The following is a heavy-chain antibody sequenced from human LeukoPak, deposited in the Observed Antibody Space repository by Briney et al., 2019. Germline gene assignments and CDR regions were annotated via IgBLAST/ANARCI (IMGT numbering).Heavy chain of an antibody. Sequence: PGGSLRLSCAASGFTFSNFAMSWVRQAPGKVLECVSLISANGGATYYADSVKGRFTISRDNSKSTLYLQMHSLRADDTAVYYCAKASGSPYYFDYWGQGTLVTVSS. CDR3: AKASGSPYYFDY. J-gene: IGHJ4*02. V-gene: IGHV3-23*01. D-gene: IGHD3-10*01. CDR1: GFTFSNFA. CDR2: ISANGGAT.